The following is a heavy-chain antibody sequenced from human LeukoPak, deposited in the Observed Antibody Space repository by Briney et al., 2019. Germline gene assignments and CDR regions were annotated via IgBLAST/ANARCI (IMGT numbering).Heavy chain of an antibody. CDR1: GFTFSNYL. J-gene: IGHJ4*02. CDR3: AMALDY. V-gene: IGHV3-23*01. Sequence: GGSLRLSCVASGFTFSNYLMNWVRQAPGKGLEWVSGISHSGHSIYYADSVKGRFTISRDNSKNTLYLQMGRLRVEDTAVYYCAMALDYWGQGTLVTVSS. CDR2: ISHSGHSI.